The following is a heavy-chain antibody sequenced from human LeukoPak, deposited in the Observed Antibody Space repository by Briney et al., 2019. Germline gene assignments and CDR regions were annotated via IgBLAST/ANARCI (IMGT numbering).Heavy chain of an antibody. CDR3: ARDPGYHFYYYMDV. CDR1: GFTFSSYS. CDR2: ITWNSGAT. Sequence: GGSLRLSCAASGFTFSSYSMNWVRQAPGKGLEWVSGITWNSGATVYADSVKGRFTISRDNAKNSLSLQMNSLRLEDTALYFCARDPGYHFYYYMDVWGKGTTVTVSS. J-gene: IGHJ6*03. V-gene: IGHV3-20*04.